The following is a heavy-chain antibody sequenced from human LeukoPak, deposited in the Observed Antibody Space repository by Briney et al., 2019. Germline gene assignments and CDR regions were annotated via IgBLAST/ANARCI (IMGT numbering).Heavy chain of an antibody. J-gene: IGHJ5*02. CDR3: ARSEYSKSIWFDP. CDR2: INPSGGTT. CDR1: GFKFTNLY. Sequence: GASVKISCKASGFKFTNLYFHWVRQAPGQGLEWMGIINPSGGTTTYAQKFQGNITMTRDTSTSTVYMEMTSLTSEDPAVYYCARSEYSKSIWFDPWGQGTLVTVSS. D-gene: IGHD6-6*01. V-gene: IGHV1-46*01.